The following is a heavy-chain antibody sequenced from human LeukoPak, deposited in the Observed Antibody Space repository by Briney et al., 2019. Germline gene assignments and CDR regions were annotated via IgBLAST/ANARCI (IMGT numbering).Heavy chain of an antibody. J-gene: IGHJ4*02. V-gene: IGHV3-74*01. CDR2: IDRDGSRI. CDR3: VRGNDYGGPHY. Sequence: GGSLRLSCAVSGFTFSSYWMHWVGQAPGKGLVWVSRIDRDGSRINYADSVKGRSTISRDNGKNTLFLQMNSLRAEDAAVYYCVRGNDYGGPHYWGQGTLVTVSS. CDR1: GFTFSSYW. D-gene: IGHD4-23*01.